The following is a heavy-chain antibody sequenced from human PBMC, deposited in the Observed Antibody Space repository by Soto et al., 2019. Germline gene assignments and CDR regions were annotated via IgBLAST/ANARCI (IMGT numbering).Heavy chain of an antibody. CDR1: GFTFSSYG. CDR2: ISYDGSNK. D-gene: IGHD6-13*01. J-gene: IGHJ4*02. Sequence: QVQLVESGGGVVQPGRSLRLSCAASGFTFSSYGMHWVRQAPGKGLEWVAVISYDGSNKYYADSVKGRFTISRDNSKNTLYLQMNSLRAEDTAVYYCAKDSYMRIAAAGTEVDYWGQGTLVTVSS. CDR3: AKDSYMRIAAAGTEVDY. V-gene: IGHV3-30*18.